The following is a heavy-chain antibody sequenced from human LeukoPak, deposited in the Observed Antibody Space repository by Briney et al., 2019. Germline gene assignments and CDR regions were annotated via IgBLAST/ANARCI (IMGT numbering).Heavy chain of an antibody. D-gene: IGHD2-2*01. CDR1: GFTFSSYA. CDR3: ARDIVVPDAYGMDV. CDR2: ISGSGGST. Sequence: GGSLRLSCAASGFTFSSYAMSWVRQAPGKGLEWVSAISGSGGSTYYADSVKGRFTISRDNSKNTLYLQMNSLRAEDTAVYYCARDIVVPDAYGMDVWGQGTTVTVSS. V-gene: IGHV3-23*01. J-gene: IGHJ6*02.